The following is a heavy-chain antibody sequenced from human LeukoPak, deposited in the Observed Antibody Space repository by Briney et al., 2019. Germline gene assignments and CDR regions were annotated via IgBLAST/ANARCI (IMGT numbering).Heavy chain of an antibody. V-gene: IGHV4-59*01. J-gene: IGHJ4*02. CDR1: GHSISNYY. CDR3: ARVRNSGWPNFDY. CDR2: IYYTGAT. D-gene: IGHD6-19*01. Sequence: PSETLSLTCTVSGHSISNYYWSWIRQPPGKGLEWIGSIYYTGATNYNSSLNSRVTISVDTSKNQFSLKVSSVTAADTAVYYCARVRNSGWPNFDYWGQGTLVTVSS.